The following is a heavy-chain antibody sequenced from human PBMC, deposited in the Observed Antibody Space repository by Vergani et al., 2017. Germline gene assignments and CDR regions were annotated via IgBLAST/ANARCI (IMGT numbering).Heavy chain of an antibody. CDR1: GFSLSTSGMR. CDR3: ARSSNWGSTGFDY. J-gene: IGHJ4*02. V-gene: IGHV2-70*04. Sequence: QVTLKESGPALVKPTQTLTLTCTFSGFSLSTSGMRVSWFRQPPGKALEWLARIDWDDDKSYSTSLKTRLTISKDTSKNQVVLTMTNMDPVDTATYYCARSSNWGSTGFDYWGQGTLVTVSS. CDR2: IDWDDDK. D-gene: IGHD7-27*01.